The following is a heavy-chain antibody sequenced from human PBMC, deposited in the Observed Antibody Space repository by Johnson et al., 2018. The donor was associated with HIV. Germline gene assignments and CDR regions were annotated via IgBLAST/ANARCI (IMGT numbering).Heavy chain of an antibody. D-gene: IGHD3-10*01. CDR1: GFTFSSYA. J-gene: IGHJ3*02. CDR3: AKAELIRFGELNDGFDI. Sequence: QVQLVESGGGLVQPGGSLRLSCAASGFTFSSYAMHCVRQAPGKGLEWVAVISYDGSYKYYADSVKGRLTISRDNSKNTLYLQMSSLRAEDTAVYYCAKAELIRFGELNDGFDIWGQGTMVTVSS. CDR2: ISYDGSYK. V-gene: IGHV3-30*18.